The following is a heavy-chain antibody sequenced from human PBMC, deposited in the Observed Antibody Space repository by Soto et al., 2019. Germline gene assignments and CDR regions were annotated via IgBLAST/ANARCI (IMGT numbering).Heavy chain of an antibody. CDR3: ARDRRPPWSGSPDAFDI. J-gene: IGHJ3*02. CDR1: GGSVSSGSYY. Sequence: SETLSLTCTVSGGSVSSGSYYWSWIRQPPGKGLEWIGYIYYSGSTNYNHSLKSRVTISVDTSKNQFSLKLSSVTAADTALYYCARDRRPPWSGSPDAFDIWGRGTMVTVSS. CDR2: IYYSGST. D-gene: IGHD1-26*01. V-gene: IGHV4-61*01.